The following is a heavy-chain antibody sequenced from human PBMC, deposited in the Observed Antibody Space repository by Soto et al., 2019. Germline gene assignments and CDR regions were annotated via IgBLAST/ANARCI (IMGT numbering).Heavy chain of an antibody. CDR2: FCYTGST. D-gene: IGHD3-22*01. CDR3: AKSHYDSSGYYIIDH. CDR1: GGSISGRC. V-gene: IGHV4-59*01. J-gene: IGHJ5*02. Sequence: TCTVSGGSISGRCWSWVRQSPGKGLEWIGYFCYTGSTNYNPSLKSRVTISVDRSKTQCSLKLTSVTAADTAVYYCAKSHYDSSGYYIIDHWGQGTQVTVSS.